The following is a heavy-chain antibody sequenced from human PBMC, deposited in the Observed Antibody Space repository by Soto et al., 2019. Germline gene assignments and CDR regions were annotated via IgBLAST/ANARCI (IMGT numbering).Heavy chain of an antibody. CDR3: ARRGPSSPRGFLDT. D-gene: IGHD3-3*01. J-gene: IGHJ5*02. V-gene: IGHV4-39*01. Sequence: QLQLQESGPGLVKPSETLSLTCSVYAGSISSSSHYWGWIRQPPGRGLEWIGSIYYSGSTYYNPSLKRRVTMSVDTSKNQLSLRLSSVTAADTGLYYCARRGPSSPRGFLDTWGQGTPVTVFS. CDR2: IYYSGST. CDR1: AGSISSSSHY.